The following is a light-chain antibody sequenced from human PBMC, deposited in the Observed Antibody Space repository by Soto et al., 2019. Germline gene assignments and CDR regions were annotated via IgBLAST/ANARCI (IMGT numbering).Light chain of an antibody. Sequence: ETVLTQSPGTLSLSPGERATLSCRASQSVSSSYLAWYQQKPGQAPRLLIYDASSRATGIPDRFSGSGSGTDFTLTISRLEPEDVAVYYCKQYVRSPLSWTFGQGTKVEIK. V-gene: IGKV3-20*01. CDR2: DAS. J-gene: IGKJ1*01. CDR3: KQYVRSPLSWT. CDR1: QSVSSSY.